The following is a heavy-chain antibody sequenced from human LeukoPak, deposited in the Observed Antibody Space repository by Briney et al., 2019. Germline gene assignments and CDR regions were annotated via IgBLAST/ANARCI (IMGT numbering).Heavy chain of an antibody. CDR2: ISWNGRST. V-gene: IGHV3-20*04. Sequence: GGSLRLSCAASGFTFSSYAMSWVRQAPGKGLEWVSGISWNGRSTGYADSLKGRFTISRDNAKTSLYLQMNSLRAEDTALYYCARYTRGLGYMDVWGKGTTVTVSS. CDR3: ARYTRGLGYMDV. D-gene: IGHD2-15*01. J-gene: IGHJ6*03. CDR1: GFTFSSYA.